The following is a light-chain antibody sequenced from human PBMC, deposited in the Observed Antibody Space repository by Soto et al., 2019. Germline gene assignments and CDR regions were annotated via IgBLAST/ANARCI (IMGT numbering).Light chain of an antibody. CDR2: SNN. J-gene: IGLJ1*01. Sequence: QSVLTQPPSASGTPGRRVTISCSGDRSNIGSNSVNWYQQLPGTAPKLLIYSNNQRPSGVPDRFSGSKSGTSASLAISGLQSEDEADYYCAACDDSLNGRYVFGTGSKLPVL. V-gene: IGLV1-44*01. CDR3: AACDDSLNGRYV. CDR1: RSNIGSNS.